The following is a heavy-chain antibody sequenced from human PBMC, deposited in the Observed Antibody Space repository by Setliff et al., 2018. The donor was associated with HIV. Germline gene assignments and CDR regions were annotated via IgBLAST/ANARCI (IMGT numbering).Heavy chain of an antibody. CDR2: IYTSRGT. Sequence: SETLSLTCTVSGGSISGYHWNWLRQTPGKGLEWIGYIYTSRGTNYNHSLRTRVIISVDTSNQFSLKLRSVTAADTAVYYCARSSYYGSGSYTDYWGQGTLVTVSS. CDR1: GGSISGYH. J-gene: IGHJ4*02. V-gene: IGHV4-4*09. CDR3: ARSSYYGSGSYTDY. D-gene: IGHD3-10*01.